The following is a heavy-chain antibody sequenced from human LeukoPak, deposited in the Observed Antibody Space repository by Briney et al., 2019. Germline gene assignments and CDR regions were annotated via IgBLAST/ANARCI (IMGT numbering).Heavy chain of an antibody. Sequence: GGSLRLSCAASGFTFSSYSMSWVRQAPGKGLEWVANIKQDGSEKYYVDSVKGRFTISRDNAKNSLYLQMNSLRAEDTAMYYCARDDPYYDYLWGSYRYFPFDIWGQGTMITVSS. D-gene: IGHD3-16*02. J-gene: IGHJ3*02. CDR3: ARDDPYYDYLWGSYRYFPFDI. CDR2: IKQDGSEK. CDR1: GFTFSSYS. V-gene: IGHV3-7*04.